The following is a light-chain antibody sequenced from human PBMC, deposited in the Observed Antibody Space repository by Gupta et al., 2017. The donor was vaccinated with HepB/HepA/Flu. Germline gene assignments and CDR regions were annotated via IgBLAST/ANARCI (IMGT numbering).Light chain of an antibody. CDR3: QQGCNLWT. J-gene: IGKJ1*01. Sequence: EVVLTQSPAILSLSPGDRATLSCRASQSVMRFLAWYQQKPGQAPRLLIYDASNRATGIPDRFSGSGSGTDFTLTSSRREPEDFAVYYGQQGCNLWTFGQGTKVEIK. CDR1: QSVMRF. V-gene: IGKV3-11*01. CDR2: DAS.